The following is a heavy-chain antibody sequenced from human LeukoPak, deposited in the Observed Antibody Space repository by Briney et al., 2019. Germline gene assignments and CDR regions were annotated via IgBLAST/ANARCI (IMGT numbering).Heavy chain of an antibody. CDR2: ISYDGSNK. J-gene: IGHJ4*02. V-gene: IGHV3-30*04. Sequence: GGSLRLSCAASGFTFSSYAMLWVRQAPGKGLEWVAVISYDGSNKYYADSVKGRFTISRDNSKNTLYLQMNSLRAEDTAVYYCARAVDTAMFDYWGQGTLVTVSS. CDR3: ARAVDTAMFDY. CDR1: GFTFSSYA. D-gene: IGHD5-18*01.